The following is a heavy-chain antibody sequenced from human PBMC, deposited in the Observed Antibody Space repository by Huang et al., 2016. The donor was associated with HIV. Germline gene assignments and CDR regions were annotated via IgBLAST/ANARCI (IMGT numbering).Heavy chain of an antibody. Sequence: QVQLVQSGAEVKTPGASVKISCKASGYTFTSYYMHWVRQAPGQGLESMGIISPSGGVTHYAQEFQDKITLTMHTSTTTVYMDLNNLTSRDTAVYFCARAGEWEPTFDYWGQGTLVTVS. CDR3: ARAGEWEPTFDY. V-gene: IGHV1-46*01. J-gene: IGHJ4*02. CDR2: ISPSGGVT. D-gene: IGHD1-26*01. CDR1: GYTFTSYY.